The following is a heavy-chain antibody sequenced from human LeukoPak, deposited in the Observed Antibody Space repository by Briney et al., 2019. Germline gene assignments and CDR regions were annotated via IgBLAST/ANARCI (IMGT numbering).Heavy chain of an antibody. Sequence: PGGSLRLSCAASDFSVSTNYMSWVRQAPGKGLEWVSVVLSSGAAYYADSVKGRFTISRDNAKNSLYLQMNSLRAEDTAVYYCASTRDGDYADYWGQGTLVTVSS. CDR2: VLSSGAA. V-gene: IGHV3-53*01. J-gene: IGHJ4*02. D-gene: IGHD4-17*01. CDR3: ASTRDGDYADY. CDR1: DFSVSTNY.